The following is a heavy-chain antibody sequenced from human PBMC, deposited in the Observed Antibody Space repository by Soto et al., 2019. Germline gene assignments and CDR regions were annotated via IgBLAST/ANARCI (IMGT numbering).Heavy chain of an antibody. CDR1: GGSISSYY. V-gene: IGHV4-4*07. J-gene: IGHJ6*01. D-gene: IGHD3-10*01. CDR2: IYGSGSA. Sequence: LSLTCTVSGGSISSYYWSWIRQPAGKGLELIGRIYGSGSASYNPSLKSRVTMSLDTSKNQFSLKLSSVTAADTALYYCARDYFGSASPEWGQGTTVIVSS. CDR3: ARDYFGSASPE.